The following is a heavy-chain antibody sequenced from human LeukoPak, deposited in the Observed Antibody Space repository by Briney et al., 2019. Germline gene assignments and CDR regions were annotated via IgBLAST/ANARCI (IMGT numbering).Heavy chain of an antibody. D-gene: IGHD5-12*01. CDR2: IVASSGST. V-gene: IGHV3-23*01. CDR3: AKGAYDYIEMGYFDY. J-gene: IGHJ4*02. CDR1: GFSISNSA. Sequence: PGGSLRLSCAASGFSISNSAMSWVRQAPGKGLEWVSLIVASSGSTFYADSVKGRFTISRDSSKNTLYLQMNSLRAEDMAVYYCAKGAYDYIEMGYFDYWGQGTLVTVSS.